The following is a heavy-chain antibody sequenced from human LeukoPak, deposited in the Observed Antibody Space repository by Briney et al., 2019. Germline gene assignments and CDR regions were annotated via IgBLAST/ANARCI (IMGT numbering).Heavy chain of an antibody. D-gene: IGHD3-22*01. V-gene: IGHV3-7*01. Sequence: HPGGSLRLSCAASGFTFSTYWMTWVRQAPGKGLEWVANINPDGSEKYYVDSVKGRFTISRDNAKNSLYLQMNSLRAEDTAVYYCARDPMPSYYDDSRDFDYWGQGTLVTVSS. CDR3: ARDPMPSYYDDSRDFDY. J-gene: IGHJ4*02. CDR2: INPDGSEK. CDR1: GFTFSTYW.